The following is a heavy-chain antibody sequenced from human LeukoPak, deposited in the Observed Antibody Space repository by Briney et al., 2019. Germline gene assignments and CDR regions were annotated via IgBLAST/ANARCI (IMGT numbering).Heavy chain of an antibody. CDR1: GFTFSSYA. CDR3: AREGAPDWLLLYYYYYGMDV. Sequence: PGGSLRLSCAASGFTFSSYAMHWVRQAPGKGLEWVAVISYDGSNKYYADSVKGRFTISRDNSKNTLYLQMNSLRAEDTAVYYCAREGAPDWLLLYYYYYGMDVWGQGTTVTASS. J-gene: IGHJ6*02. CDR2: ISYDGSNK. D-gene: IGHD3/OR15-3a*01. V-gene: IGHV3-30*04.